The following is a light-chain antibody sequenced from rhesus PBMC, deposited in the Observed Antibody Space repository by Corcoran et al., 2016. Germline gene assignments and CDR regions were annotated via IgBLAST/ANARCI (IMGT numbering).Light chain of an antibody. J-gene: IGKJ1*01. Sequence: DVQMTQSPSSLSASVGDTVTITCRASQRISNYLAWYQQKPGKVPALLIYEASTLQSGVPSRFSGTGSGTEFTLTIRSLQPEDFATYYCQHGYGITPTFGQGTKVEIK. CDR1: QRISNY. CDR2: EAS. CDR3: QHGYGITPT. V-gene: IGKV1-25*01.